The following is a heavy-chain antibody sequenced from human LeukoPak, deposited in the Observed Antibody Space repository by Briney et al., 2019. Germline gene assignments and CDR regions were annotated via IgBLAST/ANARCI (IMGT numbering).Heavy chain of an antibody. CDR3: ARDRGGKEQSALGY. J-gene: IGHJ4*02. V-gene: IGHV1-2*02. Sequence: ASVKVSCKASGYTFIGYYIHWVRQAPGQGLEWMGWINPNSGGTNYAQKFQGRVTMTRDTSISTAYMELSRLRSDDTAVYYCARDRGGKEQSALGYWGQGTLVTVSS. CDR1: GYTFIGYY. CDR2: INPNSGGT. D-gene: IGHD1-26*01.